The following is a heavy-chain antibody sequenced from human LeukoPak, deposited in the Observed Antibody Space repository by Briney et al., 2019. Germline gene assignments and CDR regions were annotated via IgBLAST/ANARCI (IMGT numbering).Heavy chain of an antibody. D-gene: IGHD6-19*01. V-gene: IGHV1-2*02. CDR3: ARTRSGWYVGFDC. Sequence: ASVTVSCKASGYTFTGYYMHWVRQAPGQGLEWMGWINPNSGGTNYAQKFQGRVTMTRDTSISTVYMELSRLRSDDTAVYYCARTRSGWYVGFDCWGRGTLVAVSS. J-gene: IGHJ4*02. CDR2: INPNSGGT. CDR1: GYTFTGYY.